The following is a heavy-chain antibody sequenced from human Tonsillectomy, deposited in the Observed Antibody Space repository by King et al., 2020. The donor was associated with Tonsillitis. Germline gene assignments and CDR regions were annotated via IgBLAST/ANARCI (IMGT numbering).Heavy chain of an antibody. CDR1: GVIFSSYW. CDR3: ATYRSSWSGFDY. V-gene: IGHV3-7*01. J-gene: IGHJ4*02. D-gene: IGHD6-13*01. CDR2: IKQDGSMK. Sequence: VQLVESGGGLVQPGGSLRLSCEASGVIFSSYWMNWVRQAPGKGLEWVANIKQDGSMKFYVDSVKGRFTIYRDDAKNSLYLQMNSLRAEDTAVYYCATYRSSWSGFDYWGQGTLVTVSS.